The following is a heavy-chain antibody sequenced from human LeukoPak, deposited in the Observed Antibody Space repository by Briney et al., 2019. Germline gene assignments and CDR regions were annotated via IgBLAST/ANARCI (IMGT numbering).Heavy chain of an antibody. D-gene: IGHD5-18*01. V-gene: IGHV4-39*01. CDR2: IYYSKNT. Sequence: SETLSLTCTVSGGSISSSNANWGWIRQPPGKGLEWIGSIYYSKNTYYNPSLKIRVTISADTSKNQFSLTLGSVSATDTAVYYCASPRGFSYGYFDNWGQGTLVTVSS. J-gene: IGHJ4*02. CDR3: ASPRGFSYGYFDN. CDR1: GGSISSSNAN.